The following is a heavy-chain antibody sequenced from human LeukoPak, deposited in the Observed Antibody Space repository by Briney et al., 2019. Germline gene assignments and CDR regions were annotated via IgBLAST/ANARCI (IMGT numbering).Heavy chain of an antibody. Sequence: SETLSLTCAVYGGSFSGYYWSWIRQPPGKGLEWIGEINHSGSTNYNPSLKSRVTMSVDTSKNQFSLKLSSVTAADTAVYYCARERVGATPRYYYYMDVWGKGTTVTISS. J-gene: IGHJ6*03. CDR1: GGSFSGYY. CDR2: INHSGST. V-gene: IGHV4-34*01. D-gene: IGHD1-26*01. CDR3: ARERVGATPRYYYYMDV.